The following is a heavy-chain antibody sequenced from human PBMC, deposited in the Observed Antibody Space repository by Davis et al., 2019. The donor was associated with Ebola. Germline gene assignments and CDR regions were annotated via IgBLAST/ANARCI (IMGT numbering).Heavy chain of an antibody. V-gene: IGHV4-39*07. CDR3: ARVGGKVYYDSSGYALDY. J-gene: IGHJ4*02. CDR2: INHSGST. Sequence: MPSETLSLTCTVSGGSISSSSYYWSWIRQPPGKGLEWIGEINHSGSTNYNPSLKSRVTISVDTSKNQFSLKLSSVTAADTAVYYCARVGGKVYYDSSGYALDYWGQGTLVTVSS. CDR1: GGSISSSSYY. D-gene: IGHD3-22*01.